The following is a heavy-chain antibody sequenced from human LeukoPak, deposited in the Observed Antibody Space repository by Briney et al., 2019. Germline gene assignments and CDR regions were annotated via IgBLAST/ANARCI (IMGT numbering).Heavy chain of an antibody. Sequence: GGSLRLSCAASGFALSSHWMTWVRQAPGKGLEWVSSISGSGAGTYYADPVKGRFTISRDNSKNTLYLQMNSLRAEDTAIYYCAKDPEKISLNWFDPWGQGTLVTVSS. CDR3: AKDPEKISLNWFDP. CDR2: ISGSGAGT. CDR1: GFALSSHW. J-gene: IGHJ5*02. V-gene: IGHV3-23*01.